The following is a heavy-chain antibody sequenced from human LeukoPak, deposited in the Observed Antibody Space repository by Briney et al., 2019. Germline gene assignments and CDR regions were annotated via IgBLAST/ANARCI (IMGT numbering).Heavy chain of an antibody. D-gene: IGHD2-21*01. CDR1: GFTFSSYG. CDR2: ISYDGSNE. CDR3: AKDSVFVRKIPDY. Sequence: PGGSLRLSCAASGFTFSSYGMHWVRQAPGKGLEWVAVISYDGSNEYYADSVKGRFTISRDNSKNTLYLQMNSLRAEDTAMYYCAKDSVFVRKIPDYWGQGTLSPSPQ. V-gene: IGHV3-30*18. J-gene: IGHJ4*02.